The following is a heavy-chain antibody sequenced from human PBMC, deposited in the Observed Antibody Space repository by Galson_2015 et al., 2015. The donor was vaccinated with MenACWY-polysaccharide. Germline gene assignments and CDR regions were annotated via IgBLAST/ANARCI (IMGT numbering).Heavy chain of an antibody. CDR1: GDSVSSNSAA. J-gene: IGHJ4*02. V-gene: IGHV6-1*01. Sequence: CAISGDSVSSNSAAWNWNRQSPSRGLEWLGRTYYRSKWYNNYAVSVKSRITINPDTSKNQFSLQLNSVTPEDTAVYYCARGDQGMNYWGQGTLVTVSS. CDR2: TYYRSKWYN. D-gene: IGHD2-2*01. CDR3: ARGDQGMNY.